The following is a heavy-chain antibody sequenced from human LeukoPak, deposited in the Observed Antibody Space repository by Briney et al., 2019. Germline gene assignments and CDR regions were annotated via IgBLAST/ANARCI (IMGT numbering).Heavy chain of an antibody. J-gene: IGHJ4*02. CDR2: IIPILGIA. CDR3: ARDPARDGYKPFDY. Sequence: SVKVSCKASGGTFSSYAISWVRQAPGQGLEWMGRIIPILGIANYAQKFQGRVTITADKSTSTAYMELSSLRPEDTAVYYCARDPARDGYKPFDYWGQGTLVTVSS. V-gene: IGHV1-69*04. D-gene: IGHD5-24*01. CDR1: GGTFSSYA.